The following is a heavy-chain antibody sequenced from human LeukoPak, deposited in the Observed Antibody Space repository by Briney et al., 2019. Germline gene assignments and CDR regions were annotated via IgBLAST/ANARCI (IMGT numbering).Heavy chain of an antibody. Sequence: SVKVSCKASGGTFSSYAISWVRQAPGQGLEWMGGIIPIFGTANYAQKFQGRVTITTDESTSTAYMELSSLRSEGTAVYYCACVAYGDYVEWFDPWGQGTLVTVSS. D-gene: IGHD4-17*01. CDR2: IIPIFGTA. CDR1: GGTFSSYA. J-gene: IGHJ5*02. CDR3: ACVAYGDYVEWFDP. V-gene: IGHV1-69*05.